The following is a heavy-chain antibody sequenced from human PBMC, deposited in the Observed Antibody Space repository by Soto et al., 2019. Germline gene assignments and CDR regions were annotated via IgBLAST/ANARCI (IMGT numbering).Heavy chain of an antibody. CDR2: ISPRSGGT. J-gene: IGHJ5*02. D-gene: IGHD3-10*01. Sequence: ASVKVSCKASGYTFIDYYIHWVRQAPGQGLEWTGWISPRSGGTNYAQKFRGRVTITSDTSINTAYMELTSLSSDDTAVYYCTPKGGGPFPFDPWGQGTRVTVS. CDR3: TPKGGGPFPFDP. V-gene: IGHV1-2*02. CDR1: GYTFIDYY.